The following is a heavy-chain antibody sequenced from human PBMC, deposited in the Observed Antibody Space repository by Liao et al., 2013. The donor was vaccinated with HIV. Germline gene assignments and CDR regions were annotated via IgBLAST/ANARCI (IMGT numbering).Heavy chain of an antibody. D-gene: IGHD3-10*01. V-gene: IGHV4-34*01. Sequence: QVQLQQWGTGLLKPSETLSLTCAVYGGSFSGYYWSWIRQSPGKGLEWIGEINHSGSTNYNPSLKSRVTISVDTSKNQFSLKLSSVTAADTAVYYCASHFSRSYYYGSGSFFPPYYYMDVWGKGTAVTVSS. CDR2: INHSGST. J-gene: IGHJ6*03. CDR3: ASHFSRSYYYGSGSFFPPYYYMDV. CDR1: GGSFSGYY.